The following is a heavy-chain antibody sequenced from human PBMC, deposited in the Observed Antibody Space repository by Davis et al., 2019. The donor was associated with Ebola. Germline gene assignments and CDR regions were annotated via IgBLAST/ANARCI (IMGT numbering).Heavy chain of an antibody. D-gene: IGHD3-3*01. CDR1: GFSLSTSGMC. Sequence: SGPTLVKPTQTLTLTCTFSGFSLSTSGMCVSWIRQPPGKALEWLARIDWDDDKYYSTSLKTRLTISKDTSKNQVVLTMTNKDPVDTAKYYCARIRGRPGFFDPYYYYGMDVWGQRTTVTGPS. V-gene: IGHV2-70*11. J-gene: IGHJ6*02. CDR2: IDWDDDK. CDR3: ARIRGRPGFFDPYYYYGMDV.